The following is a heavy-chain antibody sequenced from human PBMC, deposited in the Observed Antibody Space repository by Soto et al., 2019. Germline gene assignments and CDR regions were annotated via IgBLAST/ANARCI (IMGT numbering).Heavy chain of an antibody. D-gene: IGHD1-26*01. CDR2: IMPIFRTP. J-gene: IGHJ6*02. V-gene: IGHV1-69*12. Sequence: QVQLEQSGAEVKKPGSSVKVSCKASGGTFSNSAISWVRQAPGQGLEWLGGIMPIFRTPDYAQKFQGRVNITADQSTSKAQQELSGLRSDETPVLYRARDKGPLKLGGNYHHMLDLWGPGTTVTVSS. CDR3: ARDKGPLKLGGNYHHMLDL. CDR1: GGTFSNSA.